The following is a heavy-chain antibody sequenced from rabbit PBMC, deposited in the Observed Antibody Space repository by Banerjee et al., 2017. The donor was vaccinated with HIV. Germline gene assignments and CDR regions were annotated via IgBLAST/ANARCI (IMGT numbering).Heavy chain of an antibody. CDR3: ARNLDL. V-gene: IGHV1S40*01. Sequence: QSLEESGGDLVKPWASLTLTCTASGFSFSSGYYMCWVRQDPGKGPEWIACIYNGDGSTYYASWAKGRFTISKTSSTTVTLQMTSLTAADTATYFCARNLDLWGPGTLVTVS. D-gene: IGHD5-1*01. CDR1: GFSFSSGYY. CDR2: IYNGDGST. J-gene: IGHJ4*01.